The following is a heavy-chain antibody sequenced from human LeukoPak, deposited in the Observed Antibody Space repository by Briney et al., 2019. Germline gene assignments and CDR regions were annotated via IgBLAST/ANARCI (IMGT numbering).Heavy chain of an antibody. V-gene: IGHV3-33*08. Sequence: PGGSLRLSCAASGFTFSSYWMSWVRQAPGKGLEWVAVIWYDGSNKYYADSVKGRFTISRDNSKNTLYLQMNSLRAEDTAVYYCAREQYSSSWYQPVDYWGQGTLVTVSS. J-gene: IGHJ4*02. D-gene: IGHD6-13*01. CDR1: GFTFSSYW. CDR3: AREQYSSSWYQPVDY. CDR2: IWYDGSNK.